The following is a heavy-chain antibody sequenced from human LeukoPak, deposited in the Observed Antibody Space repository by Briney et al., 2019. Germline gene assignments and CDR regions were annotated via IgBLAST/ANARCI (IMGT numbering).Heavy chain of an antibody. Sequence: NPSETLSLTCTVSGGSISSRNYYWGWIRQPPGKGLEWIGRIYTSGSTNYNPSLKSRVTISLDTSKNQFSLKLSSVTAADTAVYYCARLIWFGSASDIWGQGTMVTVSS. CDR1: GGSISSRNYY. V-gene: IGHV4-61*02. D-gene: IGHD3-10*01. CDR3: ARLIWFGSASDI. J-gene: IGHJ3*02. CDR2: IYTSGST.